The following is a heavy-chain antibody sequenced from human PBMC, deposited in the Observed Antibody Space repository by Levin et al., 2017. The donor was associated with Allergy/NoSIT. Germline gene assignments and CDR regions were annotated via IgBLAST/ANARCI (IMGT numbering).Heavy chain of an antibody. D-gene: IGHD5-12*01. CDR1: GFTFSSYI. Sequence: GESLKISCAASGFTFSSYIMSWVRQAPGKGLEWVAAISLRGETTYYADSVKGRFTISRDDWKDTLDLQMDSLRAEDTAVYYCAKDLGGYSGYSHFENWGQGTLVTVSS. CDR3: AKDLGGYSGYSHFEN. J-gene: IGHJ4*02. CDR2: ISLRGETT. V-gene: IGHV3-23*01.